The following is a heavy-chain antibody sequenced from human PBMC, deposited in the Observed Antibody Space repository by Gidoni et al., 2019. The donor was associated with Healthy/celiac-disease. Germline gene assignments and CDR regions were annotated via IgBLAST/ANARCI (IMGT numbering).Heavy chain of an antibody. CDR2: ISGSGGST. Sequence: EVQLLESGGGLVQPGGSLRLSCAASGFTFSSYAMSWVRQAPGKGLEWVSAISGSGGSTYYADSVKGRFTISRYNSKNTLYLQMNSLRAEDTAVYYCAKDPGYYYGSGSLDYWGQGTLVTVSS. J-gene: IGHJ4*02. CDR3: AKDPGYYYGSGSLDY. CDR1: GFTFSSYA. V-gene: IGHV3-23*01. D-gene: IGHD3-10*01.